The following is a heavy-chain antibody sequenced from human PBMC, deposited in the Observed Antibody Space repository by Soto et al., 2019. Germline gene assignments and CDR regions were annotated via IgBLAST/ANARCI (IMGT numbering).Heavy chain of an antibody. D-gene: IGHD3-3*01. CDR2: IDNGGST. Sequence: PLETLSLTCTVSVYSFISGGFHWSWLLRPPGKGLDLIVYIDNGGSTYYMPSLESRMHMSLDATRNHYSLRLTSVTAAETAVYFCARAPVGLDTISYFDYWGQGKLVTVS. CDR1: VYSFISGGFH. J-gene: IGHJ4*02. V-gene: IGHV4-30-4*01. CDR3: ARAPVGLDTISYFDY.